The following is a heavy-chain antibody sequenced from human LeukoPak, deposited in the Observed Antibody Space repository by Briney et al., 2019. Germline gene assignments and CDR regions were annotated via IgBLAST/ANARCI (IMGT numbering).Heavy chain of an antibody. V-gene: IGHV3-33*01. CDR2: IWFDGGNT. CDR3: ARSTVTNRHYFDY. D-gene: IGHD4-17*01. Sequence: GGSLRLSCAASGFTFSTFDMHWVRQTPGKGLEWVALIWFDGGNTYYTASVKGRFTISRDNSKNTVYLQMNSLRYEDTAVYHCARSTVTNRHYFDYRGQGTQVTVSS. J-gene: IGHJ4*02. CDR1: GFTFSTFD.